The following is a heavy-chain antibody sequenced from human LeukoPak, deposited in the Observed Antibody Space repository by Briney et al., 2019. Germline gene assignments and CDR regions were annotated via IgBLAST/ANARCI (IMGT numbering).Heavy chain of an antibody. CDR3: ARGGYCSGDSCSQFAPSDAFDI. V-gene: IGHV4-34*01. Sequence: SETLSLTCAVYGGSFSGYYWSWIRQSPGKGLEWIGEINHSGSNNYNPSLKSRVTISVDTSKNQFSLKLISVTAADTAVYYCARGGYCSGDSCSQFAPSDAFDIWGQGTMVTVSS. D-gene: IGHD2-15*01. CDR2: INHSGSN. CDR1: GGSFSGYY. J-gene: IGHJ3*02.